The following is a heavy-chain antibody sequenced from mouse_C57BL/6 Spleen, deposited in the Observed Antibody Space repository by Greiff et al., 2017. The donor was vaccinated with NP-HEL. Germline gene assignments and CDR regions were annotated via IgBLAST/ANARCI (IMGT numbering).Heavy chain of an antibody. Sequence: LVESGPELVKPGASVKISCKASGYAFSSSWMNWVKQRPGKGLEWIGRIYPGDGDTNYNGKFKGKATLTADKSSSTAYMQLSSLTSEDSAVYFCARGDYYGSSYLWYFDVWGTGTTVTVSS. CDR1: GYAFSSSW. CDR2: IYPGDGDT. CDR3: ARGDYYGSSYLWYFDV. V-gene: IGHV1-82*01. J-gene: IGHJ1*03. D-gene: IGHD1-1*01.